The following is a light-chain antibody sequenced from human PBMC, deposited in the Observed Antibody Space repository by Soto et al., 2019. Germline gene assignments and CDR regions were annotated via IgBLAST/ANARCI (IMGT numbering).Light chain of an antibody. CDR2: KAS. J-gene: IGKJ1*01. Sequence: DIQMTQSPSTLSASVGDRVTITCRASQSISSWLAWYQQKPGKAPKLLIYKASILESGVPSRFSGSGSGTEFTLTISSLQSDDSATYYCQPYNSYSRTFGQGTKVEIK. CDR3: QPYNSYSRT. V-gene: IGKV1-5*03. CDR1: QSISSW.